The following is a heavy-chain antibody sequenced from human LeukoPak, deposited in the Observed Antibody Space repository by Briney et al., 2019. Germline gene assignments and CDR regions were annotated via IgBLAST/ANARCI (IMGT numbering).Heavy chain of an antibody. Sequence: SETLSLTCTVSSGSISSSSYYWGWIRQPPGKGLEWIGSIYYSGSTYYNPSLKSRVTISVDTSKNQFSLKLSSVTAADTAVYYCARHLRVLLWFGEDLGEYFDYWGQGTLVTVSS. D-gene: IGHD3-10*01. V-gene: IGHV4-39*01. CDR2: IYYSGST. CDR1: SGSISSSSYY. CDR3: ARHLRVLLWFGEDLGEYFDY. J-gene: IGHJ4*02.